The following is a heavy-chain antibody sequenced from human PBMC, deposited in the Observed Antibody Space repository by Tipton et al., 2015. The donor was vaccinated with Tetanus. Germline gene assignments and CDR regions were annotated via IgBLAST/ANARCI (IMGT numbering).Heavy chain of an antibody. CDR3: ARVGFGYSGYHFYGY. CDR1: GGSISGYF. CDR2: VFYTGST. V-gene: IGHV4-59*01. J-gene: IGHJ4*02. Sequence: TLSLTCSVSGGSISGYFWTWIRQPPGKGLQCIGYVFYTGSTNYNPSLKSRVTISVDTSKNQFSLKLSSVTAADTAVYYCARVGFGYSGYHFYGYWGQGTLVTVSS. D-gene: IGHD5-12*01.